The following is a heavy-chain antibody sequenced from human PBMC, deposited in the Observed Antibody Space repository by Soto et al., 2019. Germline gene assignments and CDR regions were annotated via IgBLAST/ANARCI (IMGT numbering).Heavy chain of an antibody. J-gene: IGHJ4*02. Sequence: GGSLRIFCAASGFPFSSYSMSWVRQAPGKGVEWVSAISGSGGSTYYADSVKGRLTISRDNCKNTWYLQMNSLRAEDTAVYYCAKDLYSSSLGSFDYWGQGTLVTVSS. CDR2: ISGSGGST. D-gene: IGHD6-6*01. CDR1: GFPFSSYS. V-gene: IGHV3-23*01. CDR3: AKDLYSSSLGSFDY.